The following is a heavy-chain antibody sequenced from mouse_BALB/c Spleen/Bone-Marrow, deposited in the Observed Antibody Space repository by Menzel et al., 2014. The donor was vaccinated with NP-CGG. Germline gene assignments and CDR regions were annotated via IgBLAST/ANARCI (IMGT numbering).Heavy chain of an antibody. CDR1: GYTFTSYY. Sequence: QVQLQQSGAELVKPGASVKLSCKASGYTFTSYYMYWVKQSPGQGLEWIGQFNPSHGGTNFNEKFNTKATLTVDIPSSTSYMHYSTLSSEVSSVYYCTSSGTSWFRRSWYFDVWGAGTTVTVSS. CDR3: TSSGTSWFRRSWYFDV. J-gene: IGHJ1*01. D-gene: IGHD2-2*01. CDR2: FNPSHGGT. V-gene: IGHV1-53*01.